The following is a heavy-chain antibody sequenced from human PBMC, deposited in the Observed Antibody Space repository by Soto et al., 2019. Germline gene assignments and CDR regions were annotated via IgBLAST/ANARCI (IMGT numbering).Heavy chain of an antibody. Sequence: QVQLQESGPGLVKPSQTLSLTCTVSGGSISSGGYYWSWIRQHPGKGLEWIGYIYYSGSTYYNPSLKSRFTMSVDTTKNQFSLKLSSVTAADTAVYYCARDGSRGIAAAGNVWGQETTVTVS. CDR3: ARDGSRGIAAAGNV. V-gene: IGHV4-31*03. D-gene: IGHD6-13*01. J-gene: IGHJ6*02. CDR1: GGSISSGGYY. CDR2: IYYSGST.